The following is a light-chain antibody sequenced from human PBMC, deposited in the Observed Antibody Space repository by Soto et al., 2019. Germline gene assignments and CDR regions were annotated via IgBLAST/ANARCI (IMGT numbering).Light chain of an antibody. J-gene: IGLJ1*01. CDR3: SSDTAGGTI. V-gene: IGLV2-14*01. CDR2: EVS. CDR1: SGDVVGYYY. Sequence: VLTQPASVSGSLGQWITISCTGTSGDVVGYYYVSWYQQLPGKAPKLMISEVSNRPSGVSNRFSGSKSGNTASLTISGLQAEDEADYYCSSDTAGGTIFGTGTKVTV.